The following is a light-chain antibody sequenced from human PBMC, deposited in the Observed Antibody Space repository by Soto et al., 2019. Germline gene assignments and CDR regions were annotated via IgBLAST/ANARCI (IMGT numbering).Light chain of an antibody. CDR2: KAS. CDR3: QQYSVYSWT. J-gene: IGKJ1*01. CDR1: QSISSW. V-gene: IGKV1-5*03. Sequence: DIQMTQSPSTLSASVGDRVTITCRASQSISSWLAWYQQKPGEAPKLLIYKASSLDSGVPSRFSGSGSGTEFTLTISSLQPDDFAAYYCQQYSVYSWTFDQGTKVEIK.